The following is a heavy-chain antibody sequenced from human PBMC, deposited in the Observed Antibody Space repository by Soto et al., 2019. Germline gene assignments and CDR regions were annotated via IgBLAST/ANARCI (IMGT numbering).Heavy chain of an antibody. J-gene: IGHJ4*02. CDR3: ARGGDYFDY. Sequence: QLQLQESGSGLVKPSQTLSLTCGVSGGSVSGGGYSWSWIRQPPGKGLEWIGYIWLSGSTYYNPSLKSRVTISRDRSKSQFSLRLSSVTAADTAVYYCARGGDYFDYWGQGTLVTVSS. V-gene: IGHV4-30-2*01. CDR2: IWLSGST. CDR1: GGSVSGGGYS.